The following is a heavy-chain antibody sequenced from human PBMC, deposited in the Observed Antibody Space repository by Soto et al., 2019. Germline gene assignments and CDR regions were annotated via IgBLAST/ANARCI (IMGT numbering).Heavy chain of an antibody. CDR3: TRASCNNSSLDIRTRGLCWFDP. D-gene: IGHD2-2*01. CDR2: FNPITGSP. J-gene: IGHJ5*02. CDR1: GYTFPNYY. Sequence: QVPLVQSVDAVKKPGASVMVSCKASGYTFPNYYIHWVRQAPGLGLEWMGRFNPITGSPSYQQKCQGRVTMTTDTSTTTVYMELRSLISEDTTIYYCTRASCNNSSLDIRTRGLCWFDPWGQGTPVTVSS. V-gene: IGHV1-46*03.